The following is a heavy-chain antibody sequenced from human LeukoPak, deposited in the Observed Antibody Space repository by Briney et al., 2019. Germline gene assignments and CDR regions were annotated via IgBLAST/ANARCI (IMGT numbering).Heavy chain of an antibody. CDR3: AGRNLRDFDY. D-gene: IGHD2/OR15-2a*01. CDR1: GFTFSNNG. V-gene: IGHV3-30*03. Sequence: GRSLRLSCAASGFTFSNNGMHWVRQAPGKGLEWVAVISYDGSNKFYADSVKGRFTISRDNPKNSLYLQMNSLRAEDTAVYYCAGRNLRDFDYWGQGTLVTVSS. J-gene: IGHJ4*02. CDR2: ISYDGSNK.